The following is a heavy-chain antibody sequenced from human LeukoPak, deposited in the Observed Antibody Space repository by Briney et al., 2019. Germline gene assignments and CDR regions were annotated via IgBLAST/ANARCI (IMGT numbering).Heavy chain of an antibody. CDR2: FDPKNGEI. J-gene: IGHJ6*03. D-gene: IGHD3-10*01. CDR1: VYTLTQLS. CDR3: ATMRHSYGSGRITIDFYYYMDV. V-gene: IGHV1-24*01. Sequence: ASVKVSFKFSVYTLTQLSMHWVRQPPGKGLEWMGGFDPKNGEIIDAQKFLDRVTMTEDTSTDKAYIVMSSLISDDTAAYYCATMRHSYGSGRITIDFYYYMDVWGKGTTVTISS.